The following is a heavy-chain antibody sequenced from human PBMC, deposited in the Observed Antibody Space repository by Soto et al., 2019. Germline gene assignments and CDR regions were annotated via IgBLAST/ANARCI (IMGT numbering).Heavy chain of an antibody. CDR2: IYDSETT. D-gene: IGHD2-8*01. CDR3: ARENFGVIIHDAFDL. J-gene: IGHJ3*01. V-gene: IGHV4-31*03. CDR1: GDSVSIGGYY. Sequence: LSLTCTVSGDSVSIGGYYWNWIRQHPGRGLEWLGYIYDSETTYYNPSLESRLSISVDASKNQFSLKVTSVTPADTAVYYCARENFGVIIHDAFDLWGQGTMVTVSS.